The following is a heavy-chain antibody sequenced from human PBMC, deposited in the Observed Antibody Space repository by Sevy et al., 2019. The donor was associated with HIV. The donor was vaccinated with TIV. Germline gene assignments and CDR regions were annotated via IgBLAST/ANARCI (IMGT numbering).Heavy chain of an antibody. J-gene: IGHJ3*02. CDR2: MNAGGGGA. CDR1: VFSFSNYA. D-gene: IGHD1-26*01. Sequence: GGSLRLSCAASVFSFSNYAMSWVRQAPGKGLEWVSGMNAGGGGAYYADSVKGRFAICSDNSKNMVYLQMNSLRAEDTALYYGAKDRIWEIGEAFDIWGQGTMVTVSS. V-gene: IGHV3-23*01. CDR3: AKDRIWEIGEAFDI.